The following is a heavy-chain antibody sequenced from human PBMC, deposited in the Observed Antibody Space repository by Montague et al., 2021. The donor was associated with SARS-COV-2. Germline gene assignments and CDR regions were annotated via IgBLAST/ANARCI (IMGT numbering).Heavy chain of an antibody. CDR1: GGSFSGYY. Sequence: SETLSLTCAVYGGSFSGYYWSWSRQPPGKGLEWTVEIIHSGSTNYNPSLKSRGAISIDTSKNQFSLKLSSVTAADTAVYYCATLPASSTICGVVQGYYLDDWGQGTLVTVSS. CDR2: IIHSGST. V-gene: IGHV4-34*12. CDR3: ATLPASSTICGVVQGYYLDD. D-gene: IGHD3-3*01. J-gene: IGHJ4*02.